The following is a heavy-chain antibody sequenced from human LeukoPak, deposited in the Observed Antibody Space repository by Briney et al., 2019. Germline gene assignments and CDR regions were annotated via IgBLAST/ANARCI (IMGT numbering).Heavy chain of an antibody. V-gene: IGHV3-21*01. D-gene: IGHD3-9*01. CDR1: GFTFSSYS. CDR2: ISGSSSYI. J-gene: IGHJ3*02. CDR3: ARVDYDILTGYYIYAFDI. Sequence: GGSQRLSCAASGFTFSSYSMNWVRQAPGKGLEWVSSISGSSSYIYYADSVKGRFTISRDNAKNSLYLQMNSLRAEDTAVYYCARVDYDILTGYYIYAFDIWGQGTMVTVSS.